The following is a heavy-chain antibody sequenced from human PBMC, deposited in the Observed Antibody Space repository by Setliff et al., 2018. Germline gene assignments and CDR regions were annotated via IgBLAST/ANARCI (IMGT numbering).Heavy chain of an antibody. V-gene: IGHV4-38-2*01. Sequence: PSETLSLTCAVSGFSISSGYYWGWIRQPPGKGLEWIGYIYYSGTTNYNPSLKSRVTISIDTSRDQFSLKLISMIAADTAVYYCARGRNIAARLLDSWGQGTLVTVSS. CDR1: GFSISSGYY. CDR2: IYYSGTT. J-gene: IGHJ4*02. D-gene: IGHD6-6*01. CDR3: ARGRNIAARLLDS.